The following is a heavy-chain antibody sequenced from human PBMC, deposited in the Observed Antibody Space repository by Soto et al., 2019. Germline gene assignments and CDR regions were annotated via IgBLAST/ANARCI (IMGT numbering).Heavy chain of an antibody. V-gene: IGHV3-33*01. CDR2: IWYDGSNK. J-gene: IGHJ4*02. CDR1: GFTFRSYG. Sequence: QVPLVESGGGVVEPGRSLRLSCAASGFTFRSYGMHWVRQAPGKGLEWVALIWYDGSNKYYADSVKGRFTISRDNSKNTLYLQMNSLRVEDTAVYYCARLGGSGSYTVDYWGQGTLVTVSS. D-gene: IGHD3-10*01. CDR3: ARLGGSGSYTVDY.